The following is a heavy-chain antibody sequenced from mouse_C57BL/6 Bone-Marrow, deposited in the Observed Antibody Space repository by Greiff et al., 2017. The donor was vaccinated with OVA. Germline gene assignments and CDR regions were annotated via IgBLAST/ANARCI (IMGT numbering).Heavy chain of an antibody. V-gene: IGHV2-5*01. Sequence: VQRVESGPGLVQPSQSLSITCTVSGFSLTSYGVHWVRQSPGKGLEWLGVIWRGGSTDYNAAFMSRLSITKDNSKSQVFFKMNSLQADDTAIYYCAKNYPYYYGSRDYAMDYWGQGTSVTVSS. J-gene: IGHJ4*01. CDR1: GFSLTSYG. CDR2: IWRGGST. CDR3: AKNYPYYYGSRDYAMDY. D-gene: IGHD1-1*01.